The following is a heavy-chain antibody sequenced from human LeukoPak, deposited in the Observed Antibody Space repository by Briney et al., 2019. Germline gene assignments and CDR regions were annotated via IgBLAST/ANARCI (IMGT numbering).Heavy chain of an antibody. CDR2: ISAYNGST. CDR1: GYTFTSYG. Sequence: ASVKVSCKASGYTFTSYGISWVRQAPGQGLEWMGWISAYNGSTNYAQKLQGRVTMTTDTSTSTAYMELRSLRSDDTAVYYCARAHMVRGVICLGYWGQGTLVTVSS. J-gene: IGHJ4*02. V-gene: IGHV1-18*01. D-gene: IGHD3-10*01. CDR3: ARAHMVRGVICLGY.